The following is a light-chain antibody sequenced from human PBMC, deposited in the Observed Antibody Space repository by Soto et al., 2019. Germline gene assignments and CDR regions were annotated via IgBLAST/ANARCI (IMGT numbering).Light chain of an antibody. V-gene: IGLV2-14*03. J-gene: IGLJ6*01. CDR2: DVS. Sequence: QSALTQPASVSGSPGQSITISCTGSSSDVGGFNFVSWYQQHPGKAPKLLIYDVSSRPSGVSNRFSASKSGSTASLTISGLQAEDEADYFCSSWTGFDTQVFGSGTKVTVL. CDR1: SSDVGGFNF. CDR3: SSWTGFDTQV.